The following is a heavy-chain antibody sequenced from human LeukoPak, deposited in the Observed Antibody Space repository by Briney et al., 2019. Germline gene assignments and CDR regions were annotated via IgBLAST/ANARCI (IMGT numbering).Heavy chain of an antibody. V-gene: IGHV3-53*01. CDR3: AREGRGGFDY. J-gene: IGHJ4*02. CDR1: GFTFSGYA. D-gene: IGHD3-10*01. CDR2: IYSGGST. Sequence: GGSLRLSCAASGFTFSGYAMSWVRQAPGKGLEWVSVIYSGGSTYYADSVKGRFTISRDNSKNTLYLQMNSLRAEDTAVYYCAREGRGGFDYWGQGTLVTVSS.